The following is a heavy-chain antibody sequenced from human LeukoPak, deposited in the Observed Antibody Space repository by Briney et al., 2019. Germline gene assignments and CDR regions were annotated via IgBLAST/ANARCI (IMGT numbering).Heavy chain of an antibody. CDR2: IYPGDSDT. J-gene: IGHJ4*02. CDR3: ARQHGELGSGSYPYYFDH. V-gene: IGHV5-51*01. Sequence: GESLKISCKGSGYSFTSYWIGWVRQMPGKGLEWMGIIYPGDSDTRYSPSFQGQVTISADKSISTAYLQWSSLKASDTAMCYCARQHGELGSGSYPYYFDHWGQGTLVTVSS. D-gene: IGHD3-10*02. CDR1: GYSFTSYW.